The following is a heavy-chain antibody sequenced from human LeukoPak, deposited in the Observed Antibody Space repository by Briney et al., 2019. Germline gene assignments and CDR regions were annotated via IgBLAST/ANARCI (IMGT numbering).Heavy chain of an antibody. CDR3: ARDRNDYVWGSYRYINKVYNWFDP. CDR1: GGSISSGSYY. CDR2: IYSSGST. J-gene: IGHJ5*02. V-gene: IGHV4-61*02. D-gene: IGHD3-16*02. Sequence: TLSLTCTVSGGSISSGSYYWSWIRQPAGKGLEWIGRIYSSGSTNYNPSLKSRVTISVDTSKNQFSLKLNSVTAADTAVYYCARDRNDYVWGSYRYINKVYNWFDPWGQGTLVTVSS.